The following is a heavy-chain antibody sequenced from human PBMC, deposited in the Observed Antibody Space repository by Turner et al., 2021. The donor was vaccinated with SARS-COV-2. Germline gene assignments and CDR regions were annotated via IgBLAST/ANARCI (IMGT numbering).Heavy chain of an antibody. Sequence: QVHLVESGGGVVQPGRSLPPPCAASGFTFITYGMHGGRQAPGKWLEWVAVIWYDGSDNYCADSVKGRFTISRDNSKNTLYLQMNNLRAEDTAVYYCARSTVTTPPDYWGQGTLVTVSS. D-gene: IGHD4-17*01. CDR3: ARSTVTTPPDY. J-gene: IGHJ4*02. V-gene: IGHV3-33*01. CDR1: GFTFITYG. CDR2: IWYDGSDN.